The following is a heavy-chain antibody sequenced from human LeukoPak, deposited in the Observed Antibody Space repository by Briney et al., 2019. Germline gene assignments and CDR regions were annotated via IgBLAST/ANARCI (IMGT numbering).Heavy chain of an antibody. J-gene: IGHJ4*02. CDR3: ARSEAAAEKGDY. V-gene: IGHV1-18*01. CDR2: ISAYNGNT. CDR1: GYTFTSYG. D-gene: IGHD6-13*01. Sequence: ASVKVSCKASGYTFTSYGISWVRQAPGQGLEWMGWISAYNGNTNYAQKLQGRVAMTTDTSTSTAYMELRSLRSDDTAVYYCARSEAAAEKGDYWGQGTLVTVSS.